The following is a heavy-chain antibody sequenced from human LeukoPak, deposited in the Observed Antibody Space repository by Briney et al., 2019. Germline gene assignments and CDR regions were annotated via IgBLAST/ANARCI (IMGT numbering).Heavy chain of an antibody. CDR3: ARGAAHRSRGFDP. D-gene: IGHD5-24*01. Sequence: SETLSLTCAVYGGSFSGYYWSWIRQLPGKGLEWIGEINHSGSTNYNPSLKSRVTISVDTSKNQFSLKLSSVTAADTAVYYCARGAAHRSRGFDPWGQGTLVTVSS. V-gene: IGHV4-34*01. J-gene: IGHJ5*02. CDR2: INHSGST. CDR1: GGSFSGYY.